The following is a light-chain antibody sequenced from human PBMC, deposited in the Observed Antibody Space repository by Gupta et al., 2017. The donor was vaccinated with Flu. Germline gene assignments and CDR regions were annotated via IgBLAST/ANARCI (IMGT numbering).Light chain of an antibody. J-gene: IGKJ5*01. Sequence: DIVMSQSPDSLAVSLGERATINCKSSQTILYSFNNKNYLAWYQQKPGQPPKLLIYWASTRATGVPARFSGSGSGTDFTPTISSLQAEDVAVYYCQQYYGTPLTSGRGTRLEIK. CDR3: QQYYGTPLT. V-gene: IGKV4-1*01. CDR2: WAS. CDR1: QTILYSFNNKNY.